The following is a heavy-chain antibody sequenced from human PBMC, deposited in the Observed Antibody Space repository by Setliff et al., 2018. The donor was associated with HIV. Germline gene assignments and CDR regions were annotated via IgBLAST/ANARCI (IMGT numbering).Heavy chain of an antibody. Sequence: HGESLKISCAASGFTFTSYGMHWVRLTPGKGLEWVSGITDSGSTTYYDDSVKGRFTISRDNSKNTLYLQINSLRAEDTAVYYCAKDARWNYVGFDYWGQGTLVTVSS. J-gene: IGHJ4*02. CDR1: GFTFTSYG. CDR2: ITDSGSTT. D-gene: IGHD1-7*01. CDR3: AKDARWNYVGFDY. V-gene: IGHV3-23*01.